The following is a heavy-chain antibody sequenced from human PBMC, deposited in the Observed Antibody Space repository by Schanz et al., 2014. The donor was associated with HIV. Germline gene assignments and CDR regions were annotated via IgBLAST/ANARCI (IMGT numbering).Heavy chain of an antibody. CDR3: AKPEYDSRGNSQSHFDY. Sequence: EVQLLEAGGGLVQPGGSLRLSCAAAGFSFSSYAMSWVRQAPRKGLEWVPGISVSGRSTYYADSVKGRFTISRDNAKNTLYLQMTTLRIDDTAVYYCAKPEYDSRGNSQSHFDYWGQGTLVTVSS. CDR2: ISVSGRST. CDR1: GFSFSSYA. V-gene: IGHV3-23*01. D-gene: IGHD3-22*01. J-gene: IGHJ4*02.